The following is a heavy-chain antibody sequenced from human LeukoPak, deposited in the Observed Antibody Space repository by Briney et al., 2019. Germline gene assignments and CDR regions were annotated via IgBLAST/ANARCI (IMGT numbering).Heavy chain of an antibody. CDR1: GFTFTNCG. CDR3: AKGLYYKDRSGYPA. Sequence: PGGSLRLSCAASGFTFTNCGMHWVRQAPGKGLEWVAFIGYDGSNKYYADSVKGRFTVSRDKSKNTLYLQMNSLRTEDTAVYYCAKGLYYKDRSGYPAWGQGTLVTISS. CDR2: IGYDGSNK. D-gene: IGHD3-22*01. J-gene: IGHJ5*02. V-gene: IGHV3-30*02.